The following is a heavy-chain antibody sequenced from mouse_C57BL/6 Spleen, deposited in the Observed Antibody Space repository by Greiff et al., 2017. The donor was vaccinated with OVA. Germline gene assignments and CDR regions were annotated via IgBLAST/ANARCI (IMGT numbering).Heavy chain of an antibody. Sequence: VQLQQPGAELVKPGASVKLSCKASGYTFTSYWMQWVKQRPGQGLEWIGEIDPSDSYTNYNQKFKGKATLTVDTSSSTAYMQLSSLTSEDSAVYYWARAGPGRGVAYWGQGTLVTVSA. CDR1: GYTFTSYW. V-gene: IGHV1-50*01. CDR3: ARAGPGRGVAY. D-gene: IGHD3-3*01. J-gene: IGHJ3*01. CDR2: IDPSDSYT.